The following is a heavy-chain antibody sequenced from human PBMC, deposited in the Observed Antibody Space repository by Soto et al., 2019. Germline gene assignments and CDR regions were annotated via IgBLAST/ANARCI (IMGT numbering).Heavy chain of an antibody. Sequence: QVQLQESGPGLVKPSGTVSLTCAVSGASISDNNWWRWVRQPPGKGLEWIGEVVHWGTTNYNPSLRSRVTISMDKSKNQISMTLRSVTAADSALYYCARHIGVTGTRGFDYWGQGTLVTVSS. CDR3: ARHIGVTGTRGFDY. CDR1: GASISDNNW. J-gene: IGHJ4*02. CDR2: VVHWGTT. V-gene: IGHV4-4*02. D-gene: IGHD6-19*01.